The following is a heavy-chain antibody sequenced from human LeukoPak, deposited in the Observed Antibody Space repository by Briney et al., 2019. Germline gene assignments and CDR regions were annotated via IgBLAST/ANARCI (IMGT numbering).Heavy chain of an antibody. CDR1: GFTFSSYA. CDR3: VGSITMVRGARPYFDY. V-gene: IGHV3-23*01. D-gene: IGHD3-10*01. Sequence: PGGSLRLSCAASGFTFSSYAMSWVRQAPGKGLEWVSAISGSGGSTYYADSVKGRFTISRDNSKNTLYLQMNSLRAGDTAVYYCVGSITMVRGARPYFDYWGQGTLVTVSS. J-gene: IGHJ4*02. CDR2: ISGSGGST.